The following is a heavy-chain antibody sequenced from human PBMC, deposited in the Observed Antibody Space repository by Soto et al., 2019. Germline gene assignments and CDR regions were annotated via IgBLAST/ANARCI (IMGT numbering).Heavy chain of an antibody. Sequence: QLQLQESGPGLVRPSETLSLICTVSGGSITRNDHYWGWIRQSPGKGLEWIGDIKSSGSTNYNLSHKSRVSMSVETSKNQFSLKMNSVTAADTAVYYCARLGSSGWYQGSYFDYWGQGTLVTVSS. D-gene: IGHD6-19*01. J-gene: IGHJ4*02. CDR2: IKSSGST. CDR3: ARLGSSGWYQGSYFDY. V-gene: IGHV4-39*01. CDR1: GGSITRNDHY.